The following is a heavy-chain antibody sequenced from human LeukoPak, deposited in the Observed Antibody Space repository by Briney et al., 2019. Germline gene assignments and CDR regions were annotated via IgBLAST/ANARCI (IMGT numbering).Heavy chain of an antibody. Sequence: SETLSLTCTVSGGSISSGSYYWGWIRQPPGKGLEWIGSIYYSGSTYYNPSLKSRVTISVDTSKNQFSLKLSSVTAADTAVYYCARFAPGGLHTIFGVVPLAPWFDPWGQGTLVTVSS. J-gene: IGHJ5*02. V-gene: IGHV4-39*01. CDR2: IYYSGST. D-gene: IGHD3-3*01. CDR3: ARFAPGGLHTIFGVVPLAPWFDP. CDR1: GGSISSGSYY.